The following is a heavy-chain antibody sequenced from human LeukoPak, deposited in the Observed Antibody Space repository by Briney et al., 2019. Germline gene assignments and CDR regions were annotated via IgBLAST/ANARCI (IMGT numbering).Heavy chain of an antibody. CDR3: ARPPYYYDSSGYNDAFDI. D-gene: IGHD3-22*01. V-gene: IGHV5-51*01. Sequence: GGSLKISCKGSGYRFTSYWIGWVRQLPGKGLEWMGIIYPGDSDTRYSPSFQGQVTISADKSISTAYLQWSSLKASDTAMYYCARPPYYYDSSGYNDAFDIWGQGTMVTVSS. J-gene: IGHJ3*02. CDR2: IYPGDSDT. CDR1: GYRFTSYW.